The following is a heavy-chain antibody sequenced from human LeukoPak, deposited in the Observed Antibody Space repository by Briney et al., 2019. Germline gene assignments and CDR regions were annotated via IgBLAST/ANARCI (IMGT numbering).Heavy chain of an antibody. J-gene: IGHJ4*02. V-gene: IGHV3-7*01. D-gene: IGHD6-19*01. Sequence: GGSLRLSCAASGFTFSSYWMSWVRQAPGKGLEWVANIKQDGSERYYVDSVKGRSTISRDNAKNSLYLQMNSLRAEDTAVYYCARDRGIAVRYFDYWGQGTLVTVSS. CDR2: IKQDGSER. CDR3: ARDRGIAVRYFDY. CDR1: GFTFSSYW.